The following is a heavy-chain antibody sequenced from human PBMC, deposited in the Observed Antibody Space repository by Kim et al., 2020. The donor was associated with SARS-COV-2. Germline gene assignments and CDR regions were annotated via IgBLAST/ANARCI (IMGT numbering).Heavy chain of an antibody. CDR2: IIPIFGTA. D-gene: IGHD5-18*01. CDR3: ATSEGPHTAMDIKYNDYYYYYGMDV. V-gene: IGHV1-69*13. Sequence: SVKVSCKASGGTFSSYAISWVRQAPGQGLEWMGGIIPIFGTANYAQKFQGRVTITADESTSTAYMELSSLRSEDTAVYYCATSEGPHTAMDIKYNDYYYYYGMDVWGQGTTVTVSS. CDR1: GGTFSSYA. J-gene: IGHJ6*02.